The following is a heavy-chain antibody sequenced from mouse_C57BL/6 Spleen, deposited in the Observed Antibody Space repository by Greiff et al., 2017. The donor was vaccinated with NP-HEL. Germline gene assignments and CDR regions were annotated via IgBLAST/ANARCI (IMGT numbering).Heavy chain of an antibody. CDR1: GYTFTSYW. D-gene: IGHD2-2*01. J-gene: IGHJ1*03. Sequence: VQLQQPGAELVKPGASVKLSCKASGYTFTSYWMHWVKQRPGQGLEWIGMIHPNSGSTNYNEKVKSKAKLTVDKSSSTAYMQLSILTSEDSAVYYCAGGGWGYDWYFDVWGTGTTVTVSS. CDR2: IHPNSGST. V-gene: IGHV1-64*01. CDR3: AGGGWGYDWYFDV.